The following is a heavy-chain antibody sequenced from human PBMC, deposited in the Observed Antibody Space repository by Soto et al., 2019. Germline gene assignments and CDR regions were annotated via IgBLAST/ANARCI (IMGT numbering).Heavy chain of an antibody. V-gene: IGHV3-30*18. CDR2: ISYDGSNK. CDR1: GFTFSSYG. J-gene: IGHJ6*02. CDR3: AKDQRFLRGYYYYGMDV. Sequence: GGSLRLSCAASGFTFSSYGMHWVRQAPCKGLEWVAVISYDGSNKYYADSVKGRFTISRDNSKNTLYLQMNSLRAEDTAVYYCAKDQRFLRGYYYYGMDVWGQGTTVTVSS. D-gene: IGHD3-3*01.